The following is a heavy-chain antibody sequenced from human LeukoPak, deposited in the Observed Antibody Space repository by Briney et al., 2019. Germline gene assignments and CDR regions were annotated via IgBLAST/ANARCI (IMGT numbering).Heavy chain of an antibody. J-gene: IGHJ5*02. Sequence: SETLSLTCAVYGGSFSGYYWSWIRQPPGKGLEGIGEINHSGSTNYNPSLKSRVTISVDTSKNQFSLKLSSVTAADTAVYYWARANVYHSSSWYRLQGPFDPWGQGTLVTVSS. V-gene: IGHV4-34*01. CDR2: INHSGST. D-gene: IGHD6-13*01. CDR3: ARANVYHSSSWYRLQGPFDP. CDR1: GGSFSGYY.